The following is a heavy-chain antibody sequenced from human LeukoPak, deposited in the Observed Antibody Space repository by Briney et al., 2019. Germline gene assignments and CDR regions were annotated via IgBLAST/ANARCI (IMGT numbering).Heavy chain of an antibody. Sequence: GGSLRLSCAASGLIFSSYGMHWVRQAPGKGLEWVAVISYDGSHKYYADSVKGRFTISRDNSKNTLYLQMNSLRAEDTAVYYCAKEFYSSGWYWSFDYWGQGTLVTVSS. V-gene: IGHV3-30*18. CDR3: AKEFYSSGWYWSFDY. CDR2: ISYDGSHK. CDR1: GLIFSSYG. D-gene: IGHD6-19*01. J-gene: IGHJ4*02.